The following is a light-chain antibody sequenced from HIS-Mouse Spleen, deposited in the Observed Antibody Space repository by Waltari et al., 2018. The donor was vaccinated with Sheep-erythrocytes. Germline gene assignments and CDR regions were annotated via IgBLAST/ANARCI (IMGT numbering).Light chain of an antibody. CDR2: DVR. CDR1: SSDVGGSNY. V-gene: IGLV2-11*01. J-gene: IGLJ1*01. CDR3: CSYAGSYNHV. Sequence: QSALTQPRSVSGSPGQSVTISCTGTSSDVGGSNYFSWYQQHPGKAPKLMVYDVRKRPSGVPARFSGSKAGTPASLTISGLQAEDQADYYCCSYAGSYNHVFATGTKVTVL.